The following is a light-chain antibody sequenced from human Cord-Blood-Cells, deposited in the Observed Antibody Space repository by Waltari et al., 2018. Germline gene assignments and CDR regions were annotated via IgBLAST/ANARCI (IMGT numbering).Light chain of an antibody. CDR1: QSVSSSY. Sequence: EIVLTQSPGTLSLSPGERATLSCRASQSVSSSYLAWYQQKPGQAPRHLIYGASSRATGIPDRFSGSGSGTDFTLTISRLEPEDFAVYYCQQYGSSPPITVGPGTKVDIK. V-gene: IGKV3-20*01. CDR2: GAS. CDR3: QQYGSSPPIT. J-gene: IGKJ3*01.